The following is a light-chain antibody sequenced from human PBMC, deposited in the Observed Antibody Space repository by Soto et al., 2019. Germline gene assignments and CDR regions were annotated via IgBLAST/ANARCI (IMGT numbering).Light chain of an antibody. CDR3: SSYTSSNTWV. V-gene: IGLV2-14*01. CDR2: EVN. CDR1: SSDVGAYNY. Sequence: QSVLTQPASVSGSPGQSITISCTGTSSDVGAYNYVSWCQQHPGKAPKLMIYEVNNRPSGVSNRFSGSKSGNTASLTISGLQADDEADYYCSSYTSSNTWVFGGGTKLTVL. J-gene: IGLJ3*02.